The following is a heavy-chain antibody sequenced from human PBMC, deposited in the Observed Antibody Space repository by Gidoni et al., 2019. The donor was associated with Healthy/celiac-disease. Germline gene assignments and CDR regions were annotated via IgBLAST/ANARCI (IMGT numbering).Heavy chain of an antibody. J-gene: IGHJ6*02. Sequence: QVQLVESGGGVVQPARSLRLSCAASGFPFSSYAMHWVRQAPGKGLSWLAVISYDGSNKYYADSVKGRFTISRDNSKNTLYLQMNSLRAEDTAVYYCARDTDYYGSGTGGDVWGQGTTVTVSS. CDR3: ARDTDYYGSGTGGDV. D-gene: IGHD3-10*01. CDR1: GFPFSSYA. V-gene: IGHV3-30-3*01. CDR2: ISYDGSNK.